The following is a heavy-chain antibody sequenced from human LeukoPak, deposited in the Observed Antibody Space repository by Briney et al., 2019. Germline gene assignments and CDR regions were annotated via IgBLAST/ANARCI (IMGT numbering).Heavy chain of an antibody. CDR2: IYPGDSDT. D-gene: IGHD6-13*01. Sequence: GESLKISCKGSGYSFTTYWIGWVRQMPGKGLEWMGIIYPGDSDTRYSPSFQGQVTISADKSVSTVYLQWSSLKASDTAMYYCARRGESSSWYSDSWGQGTLVTVSS. J-gene: IGHJ5*01. CDR1: GYSFTTYW. V-gene: IGHV5-51*01. CDR3: ARRGESSSWYSDS.